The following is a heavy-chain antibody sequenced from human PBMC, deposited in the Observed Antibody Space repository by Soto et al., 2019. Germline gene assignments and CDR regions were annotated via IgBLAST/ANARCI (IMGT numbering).Heavy chain of an antibody. CDR3: AGGASSGWYEKYYFDY. D-gene: IGHD6-19*01. V-gene: IGHV4-59*01. Sequence: SETLSLTCTVSGGSISSYYWSWIRQPPGKGLEWIGYIYYSGSTNYNPSLKSRVTISVDTSKNQFSLKLSSVTAADTAVYYCAGGASSGWYEKYYFDYWGQGTLVTVSS. CDR2: IYYSGST. CDR1: GGSISSYY. J-gene: IGHJ4*02.